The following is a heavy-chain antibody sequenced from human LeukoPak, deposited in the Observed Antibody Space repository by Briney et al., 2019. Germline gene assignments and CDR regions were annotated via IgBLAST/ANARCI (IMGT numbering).Heavy chain of an antibody. CDR1: GDSMSSYN. CDR2: IYISGIT. D-gene: IGHD3-10*01. J-gene: IGHJ4*02. Sequence: SETLTPTCAVSGDSMSSYNWNWSRQPAGKGLEWIGRIYISGITNYNPSLQSRVTMSVDTSKNQSSLNLSSVTAADPAVYYCARDPGVERFGVVFDNWGQGTLVTVSS. CDR3: ARDPGVERFGVVFDN. V-gene: IGHV4-4*07.